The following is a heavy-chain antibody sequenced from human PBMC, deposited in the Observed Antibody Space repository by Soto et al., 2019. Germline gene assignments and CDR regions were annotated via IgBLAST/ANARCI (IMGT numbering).Heavy chain of an antibody. CDR2: IIPIFRAT. CDR1: GGTFTNYA. D-gene: IGHD3-10*01. Sequence: QVQLVQSGAEGKKPGSSVRVSCKTSGGTFTNYAFGWVRQAPGQGLEWMGEIIPIFRATDYAPKFQGRVTLTADKSTSTAYMELSSLRSEDTAVYYCATNNGSGEKHFDSWGQGTLVTVSS. V-gene: IGHV1-69*06. CDR3: ATNNGSGEKHFDS. J-gene: IGHJ4*02.